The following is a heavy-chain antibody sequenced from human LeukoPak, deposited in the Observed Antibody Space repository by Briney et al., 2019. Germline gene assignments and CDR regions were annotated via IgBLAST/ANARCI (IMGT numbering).Heavy chain of an antibody. CDR1: GFTFSSYS. D-gene: IGHD3-16*01. CDR3: ARGVWPQADV. CDR2: ISSSSSTI. Sequence: GGSLRLSCAASGFTFSSYSMNWVRQAPGKGLEWVSYISSSSSTIYYADSVKGRFTISRANAKNSLYLQMYSLRDEDTAVYYCARGVWPQADVWGQGTTVTVSS. V-gene: IGHV3-48*02. J-gene: IGHJ6*02.